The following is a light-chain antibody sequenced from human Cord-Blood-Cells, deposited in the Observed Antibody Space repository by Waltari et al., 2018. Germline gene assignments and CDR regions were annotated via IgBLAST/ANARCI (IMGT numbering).Light chain of an antibody. V-gene: IGKV1-5*01. CDR1: QSISSW. Sequence: DIQMPQSPSTLSASVGARVTITCRASQSISSWLAWYQQKPGKAPKLLIYDASSLESGVPSRFSGSGSGTEFTLTISSLQPDDFATYYCQQYNSYSLTSGGGTKVEIK. J-gene: IGKJ4*01. CDR2: DAS. CDR3: QQYNSYSLT.